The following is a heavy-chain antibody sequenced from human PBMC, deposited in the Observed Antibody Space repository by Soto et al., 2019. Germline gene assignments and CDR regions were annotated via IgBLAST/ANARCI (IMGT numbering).Heavy chain of an antibody. J-gene: IGHJ4*02. CDR2: ISAYNGNT. D-gene: IGHD2-15*01. CDR3: ARDPYCSGGSCYFMGLFDY. CDR1: GYTFTSYG. Sequence: GPVKVSCKASGYTFTSYGISWVRQAPGQGLEWMGWISAYNGNTNYAQKLQGRVTMTTDTSTSTAYMELRSLRSDDTAMYYCARDPYCSGGSCYFMGLFDYWGQGTLVTVSS. V-gene: IGHV1-18*01.